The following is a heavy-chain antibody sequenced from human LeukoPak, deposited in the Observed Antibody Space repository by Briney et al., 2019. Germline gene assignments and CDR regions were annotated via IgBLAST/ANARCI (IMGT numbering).Heavy chain of an antibody. D-gene: IGHD3-3*01. Sequence: PGGSLRLSCAASGFTFSSYEMNWVRQAPGKGLEWVSYISSSGSTIYYADSVKGRFTISGDNAKNTLYLQMNSLRAGDTALYYCAKVGGGNDAFDIWGQGTMVTVSS. CDR2: ISSSGSTI. J-gene: IGHJ3*02. V-gene: IGHV3-48*03. CDR3: AKVGGGNDAFDI. CDR1: GFTFSSYE.